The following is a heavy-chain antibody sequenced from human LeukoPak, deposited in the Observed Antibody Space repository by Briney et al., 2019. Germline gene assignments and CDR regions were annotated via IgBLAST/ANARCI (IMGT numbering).Heavy chain of an antibody. D-gene: IGHD6-25*01. CDR1: GGSISSYY. V-gene: IGHV4-59*08. CDR2: IYYSGST. J-gene: IGHJ2*01. Sequence: SETLSLTCTASGGSISSYYWSWIRQPPGKGLEWIGYIYYSGSTNYNPSLESRVTISVDTSKNQFSLKLSSVTAADTAVYYCARQGGGFWYFDLWGRGTLVTVSS. CDR3: ARQGGGFWYFDL.